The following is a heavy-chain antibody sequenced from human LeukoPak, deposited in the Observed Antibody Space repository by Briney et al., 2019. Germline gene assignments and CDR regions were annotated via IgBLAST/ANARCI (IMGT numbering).Heavy chain of an antibody. D-gene: IGHD1-1*01. CDR1: GGTFSSYA. V-gene: IGHV1-69*04. CDR2: IIPILGIA. J-gene: IGHJ4*02. Sequence: GASVKVSCKASGGTFSSYAISWVRQAPGQGLEWMGRIIPILGIANYAQKFQGRVTITADKSTSTAYMELSSLRSEDMAVYYCARVGTQPSTDYWGQGTLVTVSS. CDR3: ARVGTQPSTDY.